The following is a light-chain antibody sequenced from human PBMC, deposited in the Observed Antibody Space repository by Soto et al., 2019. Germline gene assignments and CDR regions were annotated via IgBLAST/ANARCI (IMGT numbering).Light chain of an antibody. V-gene: IGKV3-15*01. CDR2: GAS. J-gene: IGKJ1*01. Sequence: EIVMTQSPATLSVSQGERATLSCRASQSVSSNLAWYQQKPGQAPRLLIYGASTRATGIPARFSGSGSGTEFTLTISCLQSEDFAVHYCQQYNNWPPKTFGQGTKVDI. CDR1: QSVSSN. CDR3: QQYNNWPPKT.